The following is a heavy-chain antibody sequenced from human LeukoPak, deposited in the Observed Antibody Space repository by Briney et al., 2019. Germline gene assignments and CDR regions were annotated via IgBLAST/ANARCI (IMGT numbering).Heavy chain of an antibody. Sequence: PSGTLSLTCAVYGGSFSGYYWSWIRQPPGKGLEWIGEINHSGSSNYNPSLKSRVTISVDTSKNQFSLKLSSVTAADTAVYYCARPSRSGWRGGAFDIWGQGTMVTVSS. D-gene: IGHD6-19*01. CDR3: ARPSRSGWRGGAFDI. V-gene: IGHV4-34*01. J-gene: IGHJ3*02. CDR2: INHSGSS. CDR1: GGSFSGYY.